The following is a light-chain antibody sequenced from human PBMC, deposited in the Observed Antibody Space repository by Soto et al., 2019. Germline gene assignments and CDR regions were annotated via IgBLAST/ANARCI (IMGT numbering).Light chain of an antibody. CDR2: GAS. CDR3: QQYESSPLT. Sequence: EIVLTQSPCALSLSAGERATLSCRASQRVTSSNLAWYQQKPGQAPGLLIHGASTRATGIPDRFTGGGSGTDFTLTVTRLEPEDSAVYYCQQYESSPLTFGGGTKVDIK. CDR1: QRVTSSN. V-gene: IGKV3-20*01. J-gene: IGKJ4*01.